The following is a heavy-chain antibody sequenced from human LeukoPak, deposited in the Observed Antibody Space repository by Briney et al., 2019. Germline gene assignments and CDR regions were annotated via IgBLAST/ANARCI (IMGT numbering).Heavy chain of an antibody. V-gene: IGHV4-59*01. CDR1: GGSISSYY. D-gene: IGHD3-10*01. J-gene: IGHJ4*02. Sequence: SETLSLTCTVPGGSISSYYWSWIRQPPGKGLEWIGYIYYSGSTNYNPSLKSRVTISVDTSKNQFSLKLSSVTAADTAVYYCARERTDYGSGSYYTDYWGQGTLVTVSS. CDR2: IYYSGST. CDR3: ARERTDYGSGSYYTDY.